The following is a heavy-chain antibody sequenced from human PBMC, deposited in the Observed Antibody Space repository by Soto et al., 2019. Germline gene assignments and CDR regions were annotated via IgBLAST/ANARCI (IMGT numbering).Heavy chain of an antibody. CDR2: INHSGST. V-gene: IGHV4-34*01. D-gene: IGHD4-17*01. J-gene: IGHJ6*02. CDR1: GGSFSGYY. Sequence: SETLSLTCAVYGGSFSGYYWSWIRQPPGKGLEWIGEINHSGSTNYYPSLKSRVTISVDTSKNQFSLKLSSVTAADTAVYYCARTTVTTVYYYYGMDVWGQGTTVTVSS. CDR3: ARTTVTTVYYYYGMDV.